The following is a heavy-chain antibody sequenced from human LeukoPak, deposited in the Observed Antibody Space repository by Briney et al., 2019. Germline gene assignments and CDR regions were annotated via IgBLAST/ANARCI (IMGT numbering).Heavy chain of an antibody. Sequence: PSETLSLTCTVSGASISSYYWSWLRQPPGKGLEWIGYIYYSGSTNYNPSLKSRVTISLDTSENQFSLKLISVLTADKSVFYLAREPSVTDAF. J-gene: IGHJ3*01. CDR3: AREPSVTDAF. CDR2: IYYSGST. V-gene: IGHV4-59*01. D-gene: IGHD3-10*01. CDR1: GASISSYY.